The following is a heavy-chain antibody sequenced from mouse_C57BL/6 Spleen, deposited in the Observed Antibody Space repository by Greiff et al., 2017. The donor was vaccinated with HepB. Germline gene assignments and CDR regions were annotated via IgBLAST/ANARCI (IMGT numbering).Heavy chain of an antibody. CDR3: ARDPVYSFYFDY. J-gene: IGHJ2*01. Sequence: EVQLVESGPGLVKPSQSLSLTCSVTGYSITSGYYWNWIRQFPGNKLEWMGYISYDGSNNYNPSLKNRISITRDTSKNPFFLKLNSVTTEDTATYYCARDPVYSFYFDYWGQGTTLTVSS. CDR2: ISYDGSN. V-gene: IGHV3-6*01. CDR1: GYSITSGYY. D-gene: IGHD2-12*01.